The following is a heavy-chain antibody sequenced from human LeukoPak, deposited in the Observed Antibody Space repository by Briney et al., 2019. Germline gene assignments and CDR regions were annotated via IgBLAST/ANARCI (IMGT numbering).Heavy chain of an antibody. CDR2: ISTSRT. CDR3: ARDFNAAVTTGY. J-gene: IGHJ4*02. V-gene: IGHV3-48*02. D-gene: IGHD4-17*01. Sequence: GGSLRLSCVGSGFSFANYGTNWVRQAPGRGLEWVSYISTSRTDYADSVKGRLTVSRDDAKNSLYLQMNSLRDEDTAVYYCARDFNAAVTTGYWGQGTLVTVSP. CDR1: GFSFANYG.